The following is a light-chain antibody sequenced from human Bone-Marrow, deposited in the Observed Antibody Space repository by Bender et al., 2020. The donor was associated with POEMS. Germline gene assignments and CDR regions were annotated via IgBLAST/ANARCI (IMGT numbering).Light chain of an antibody. V-gene: IGLV3-1*01. CDR1: KLGDKY. CDR3: QAWDSSTVV. CDR2: QHS. Sequence: SNELTQPPSVSVSPGQTASITCSGDKLGDKYACWYQQKPGQSPVLVIYQHSKRPSGIPERFSGSNSGNTATLTISGTQAMDEADYYCQAWDSSTVVFGGGTKLTVL. J-gene: IGLJ2*01.